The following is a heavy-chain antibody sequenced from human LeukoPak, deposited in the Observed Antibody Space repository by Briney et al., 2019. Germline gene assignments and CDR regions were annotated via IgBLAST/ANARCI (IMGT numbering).Heavy chain of an antibody. CDR3: ARVKLTIFGEVTDAFDI. D-gene: IGHD3-3*01. CDR2: IYSSGST. Sequence: SETLSLTCTVSGGSISSGDYYWSWIRQPPGKGLEWIGRIYSSGSTNYNPSLKSRVTISVDTSKNQFSLKLTSVTAADTAVYYCARVKLTIFGEVTDAFDIWGQGAMVTVS. CDR1: GGSISSGDYY. J-gene: IGHJ3*02. V-gene: IGHV4-61*02.